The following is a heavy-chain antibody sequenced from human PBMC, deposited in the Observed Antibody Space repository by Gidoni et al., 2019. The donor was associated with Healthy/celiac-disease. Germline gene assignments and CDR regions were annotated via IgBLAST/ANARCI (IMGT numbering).Heavy chain of an antibody. CDR1: GFTFSNAW. CDR2: IKSKTDGGTT. J-gene: IGHJ6*02. CDR3: TTDGQQLEDGMDV. V-gene: IGHV3-15*01. D-gene: IGHD6-13*01. Sequence: EVQLVESGGGLVKPGGSLRLPCAASGFTFSNAWMSWVRQAPAKGLEWVGRIKSKTDGGTTDYAAPVKGRFTISRDDSKNTLYLQMNSLKTEDTAVYYCTTDGQQLEDGMDVWGQGTTVTVSS.